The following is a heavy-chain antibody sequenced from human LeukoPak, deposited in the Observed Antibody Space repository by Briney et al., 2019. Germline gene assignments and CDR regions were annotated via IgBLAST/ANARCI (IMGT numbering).Heavy chain of an antibody. Sequence: GGSLRLSCAASGFTFITYAMTWVRQAPGKGLEWVAFIRYDGSNKYYADSVKGRFTISRDNSKNTLYLQMNSLRAEDTAVYYCAKDHCSSTSCQGSYNYWGQGTLVTVSS. CDR1: GFTFITYA. D-gene: IGHD2-2*01. J-gene: IGHJ4*02. V-gene: IGHV3-30*02. CDR3: AKDHCSSTSCQGSYNY. CDR2: IRYDGSNK.